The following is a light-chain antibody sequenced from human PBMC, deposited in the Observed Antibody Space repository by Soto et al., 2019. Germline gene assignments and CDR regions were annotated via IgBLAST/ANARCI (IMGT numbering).Light chain of an antibody. Sequence: QSALTQPASVSGSPGQSITISCTGTSSDVGRYDYVSWYQHHPGKAPKLIIYVVSDRPSGVSNRLSGSKSGNTASLTISGLQAEDEADYYCSSFTDSRVYVFGSGTKVTVL. CDR3: SSFTDSRVYV. CDR2: VVS. CDR1: SSDVGRYDY. J-gene: IGLJ1*01. V-gene: IGLV2-14*01.